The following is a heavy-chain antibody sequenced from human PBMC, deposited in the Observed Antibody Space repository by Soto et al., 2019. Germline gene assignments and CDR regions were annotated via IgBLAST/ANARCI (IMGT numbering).Heavy chain of an antibody. D-gene: IGHD3-22*01. CDR2: INHSGNT. CDR3: ARHNYDGSGYYYYYYGMDV. Sequence: SETLSLTCTVSGDSISSGPYSWGWIRQPPGEGLEWIGEINHSGNTNYNPSLKSRVTISVDTSKNQFSLKLSSVTAADTAVYYCARHNYDGSGYYYYYYGMDVWGQGTTVTVSS. J-gene: IGHJ6*02. CDR1: GDSISSGPYS. V-gene: IGHV4-39*01.